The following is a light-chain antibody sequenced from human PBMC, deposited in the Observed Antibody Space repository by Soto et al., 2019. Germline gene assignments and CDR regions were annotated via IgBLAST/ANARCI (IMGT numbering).Light chain of an antibody. CDR1: QVISSY. Sequence: DIQMTHSPSTLSASVGDRVTITCRASQVISSYLAWYQQKPGKVPKLVIYAASTLQSGVPSRFSGSGSGTDFTLTISSLQPEDVATYYCQKYNSAPLFGGGTKVE. CDR3: QKYNSAPL. V-gene: IGKV1-27*01. J-gene: IGKJ4*01. CDR2: AAS.